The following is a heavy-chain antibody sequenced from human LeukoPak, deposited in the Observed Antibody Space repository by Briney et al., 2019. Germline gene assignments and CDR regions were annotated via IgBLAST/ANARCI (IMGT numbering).Heavy chain of an antibody. J-gene: IGHJ4*02. CDR3: ARDIWARTYYYDSSGDY. CDR2: IIPIFGTA. CDR1: GGTFSSYA. V-gene: IGHV1-69*05. Sequence: ASVKVSCKASGGTFSSYAISWVRQAPGQRLEWMGGIIPIFGTANYAQKFQGRVTITTDESTSTAYMELSSLRSEDTAVYYCARDIWARTYYYDSSGDYWGQGTLVTVSS. D-gene: IGHD3-22*01.